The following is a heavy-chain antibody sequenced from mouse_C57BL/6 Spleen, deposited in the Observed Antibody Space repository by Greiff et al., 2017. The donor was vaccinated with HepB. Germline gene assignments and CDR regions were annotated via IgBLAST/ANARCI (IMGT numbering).Heavy chain of an antibody. CDR2: IWSGGST. CDR3: ARVTTRQYYFDY. CDR1: GFSLTSYG. Sequence: VQLQQSGPGLVQPSQSLSITCTVSGFSLTSYGVHWVRQSPGKGLEWLGVIWSGGSTDYNAAFISRLSISKDNSKSQVFFKMNSLQADDTAIYYCARVTTRQYYFDYWGQGTTLTVSS. J-gene: IGHJ2*01. V-gene: IGHV2-2*01. D-gene: IGHD2-12*01.